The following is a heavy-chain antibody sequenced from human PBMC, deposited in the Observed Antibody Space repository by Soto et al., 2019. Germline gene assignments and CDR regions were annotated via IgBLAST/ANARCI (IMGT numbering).Heavy chain of an antibody. CDR1: GFTFSDYY. CDR3: ARDSHGGGYDSSVVDY. J-gene: IGHJ4*02. D-gene: IGHD5-12*01. V-gene: IGHV3-11*01. Sequence: GGSLRLSCAASGFTFSDYYMSWIRQAPGKGLEWVSYISSSGSTIYYADSVKGRFTISRDNAKNSLYLQMNSLRAEDTAVYYCARDSHGGGYDSSVVDYWGQGTLVTVSS. CDR2: ISSSGSTI.